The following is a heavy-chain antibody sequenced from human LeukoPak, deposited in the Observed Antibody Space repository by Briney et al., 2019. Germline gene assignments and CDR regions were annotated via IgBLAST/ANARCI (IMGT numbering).Heavy chain of an antibody. CDR1: GFTFSAYA. J-gene: IGHJ4*02. CDR2: IGSDNKP. Sequence: GGSLRLSCEASGFTFSAYAMTWVRQAPGKGLEWVSSIGSDNKPHYSESVKGRFTISRDNSKNTLYLEMNSLRVEDTAIYYCAKWGGDSGAEQWLVLDYWGQGTLVTVSS. CDR3: AKWGGDSGAEQWLVLDY. D-gene: IGHD6-19*01. V-gene: IGHV3-23*05.